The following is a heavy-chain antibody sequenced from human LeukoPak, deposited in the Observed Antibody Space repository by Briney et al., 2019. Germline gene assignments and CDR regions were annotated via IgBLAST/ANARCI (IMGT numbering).Heavy chain of an antibody. V-gene: IGHV5-51*01. CDR1: GYSFTSYW. Sequence: GQSLKISCKGSGYSFTSYWIGWVRQMPGKGLEWMGIIYPGDSDTRYSPSFQGQVTISADKSISTAYLQWSSLKASDTAMYYCVLAAASNVFDYWGQGTLVTVSS. D-gene: IGHD6-13*01. J-gene: IGHJ4*02. CDR2: IYPGDSDT. CDR3: VLAAASNVFDY.